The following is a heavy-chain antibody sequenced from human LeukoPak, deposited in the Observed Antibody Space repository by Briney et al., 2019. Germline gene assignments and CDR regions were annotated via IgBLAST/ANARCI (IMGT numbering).Heavy chain of an antibody. V-gene: IGHV4-38-2*02. CDR2: IHQTGST. J-gene: IGHJ4*02. Sequence: PSETLSLTCTVLGYSTSGGYYWGWIRQSPGKGLEWIGSIHQTGSTYYNPSLQSRVTISLDTSKSRSSLSLPSVTAADTAAYFCARSKSWAHADSWGQGTLVTVSS. CDR1: GYSTSGGYY. CDR3: ARSKSWAHADS. D-gene: IGHD1-26*01.